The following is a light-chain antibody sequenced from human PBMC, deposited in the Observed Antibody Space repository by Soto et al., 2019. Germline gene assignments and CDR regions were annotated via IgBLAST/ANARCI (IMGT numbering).Light chain of an antibody. CDR3: QKYNSAPLT. J-gene: IGKJ5*01. V-gene: IGKV1-27*01. CDR2: AAS. CDR1: QAINIY. Sequence: DIQMTQSPSSLSASVGDRVTITCRASQAINIYLAWYQQKPGKAPNLLIYAASTLQSGVPSRFSGSGSGTDFTLTISSLQPEDAATYYCQKYNSAPLTFGQGTRLEIK.